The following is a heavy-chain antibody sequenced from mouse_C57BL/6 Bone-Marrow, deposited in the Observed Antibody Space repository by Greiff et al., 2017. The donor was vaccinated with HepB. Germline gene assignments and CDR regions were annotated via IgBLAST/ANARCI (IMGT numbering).Heavy chain of an antibody. J-gene: IGHJ3*01. CDR2: IYPRSGNT. Sequence: QVQLKESGAELARPGASVKLSCKASGYTFTSYGISWVKQRTGQGLEWIGEIYPRSGNTSYNEKFKGKATLTADKSSSTAYMELRSLTAADSAVYFCASRIDYGFLWFAYWGQGTLVTVSA. CDR1: GYTFTSYG. CDR3: ASRIDYGFLWFAY. D-gene: IGHD2-4*01. V-gene: IGHV1-81*01.